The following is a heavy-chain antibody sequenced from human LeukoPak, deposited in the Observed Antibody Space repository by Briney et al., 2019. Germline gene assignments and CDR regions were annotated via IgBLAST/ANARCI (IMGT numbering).Heavy chain of an antibody. V-gene: IGHV5-51*01. CDR3: ASLGGYSTGWYIQY. Sequence: ESLKISCKGSGYSFTTTLIGWVRQMPGKGLEWMGIVYPGNSDTRYSPSFQGQVTISADKSISTASLQWSSLKASDSGMYFCASLGGYSTGWYIQYWGQGTLVTVSS. J-gene: IGHJ4*02. D-gene: IGHD6-19*01. CDR2: VYPGNSDT. CDR1: GYSFTTTL.